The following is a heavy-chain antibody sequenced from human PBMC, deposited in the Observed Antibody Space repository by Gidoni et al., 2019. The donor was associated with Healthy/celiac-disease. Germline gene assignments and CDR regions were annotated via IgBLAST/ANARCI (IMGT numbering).Heavy chain of an antibody. D-gene: IGHD3-3*01. Sequence: QVQLQQWGAGLLKPSETLSLTCAVYGGSFSGYYWSWIRQPPGKGLEWIGEINHSGSTNYNPSLKSRVTISVDTSKNQFSLKLSSVTAADTAVYYCASLTPYRTISSHYMDVWGKGTTVTVSS. CDR1: GGSFSGYY. V-gene: IGHV4-34*01. CDR3: ASLTPYRTISSHYMDV. CDR2: INHSGST. J-gene: IGHJ6*03.